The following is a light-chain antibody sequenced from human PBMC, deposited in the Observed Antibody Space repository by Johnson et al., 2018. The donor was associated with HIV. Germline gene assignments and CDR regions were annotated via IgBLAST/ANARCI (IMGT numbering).Light chain of an antibody. CDR1: TSNIGNNY. J-gene: IGLJ1*01. CDR2: DNN. Sequence: QSVLTQPPSVSATPGQKVTISCSGSTSNIGNNYVSWYQQLPGTAPKVLIYDNNKRPSGIPDRFSDSKSGPSATLGITRIQTGDEAVYYCGTWDSSLSAHYSFGTGTKVTFL. V-gene: IGLV1-51*01. CDR3: GTWDSSLSAHYS.